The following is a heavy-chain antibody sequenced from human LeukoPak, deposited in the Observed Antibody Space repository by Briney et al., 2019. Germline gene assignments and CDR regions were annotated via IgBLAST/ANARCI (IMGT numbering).Heavy chain of an antibody. Sequence: SETLSLTCTVSGGSISSYYWGWIRQPPGKGLEWIGSIYYSGSTYYNPSLKSRLTISVDTSKNQFSLKLSSVTAADTAVYYCARQIYTSGWYGHDAFDIWGQGTMVTVSS. V-gene: IGHV4-39*01. CDR3: ARQIYTSGWYGHDAFDI. CDR1: GGSISSYY. CDR2: IYYSGST. J-gene: IGHJ3*02. D-gene: IGHD6-19*01.